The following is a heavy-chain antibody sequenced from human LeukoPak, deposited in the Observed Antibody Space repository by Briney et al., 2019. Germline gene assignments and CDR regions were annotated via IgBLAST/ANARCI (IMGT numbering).Heavy chain of an antibody. CDR2: ITSDGDST. CDR3: ARGIAGYSSSWYVSDY. Sequence: GGSLRLSCAASGFTLSSHVMHWVRQAPGKGLEYVSAITSDGDSTYYANSMKGRFTISRDNSKNTLYLQMGSLTTEDMAVYYCARGIAGYSSSWYVSDYWGQGTLVTVSS. D-gene: IGHD6-13*01. V-gene: IGHV3-64*01. CDR1: GFTLSSHV. J-gene: IGHJ4*02.